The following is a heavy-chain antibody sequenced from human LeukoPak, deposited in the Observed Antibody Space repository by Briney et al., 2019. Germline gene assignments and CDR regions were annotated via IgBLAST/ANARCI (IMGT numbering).Heavy chain of an antibody. CDR3: ARLRALSYYDSSGDLYYFEY. Sequence: SDTLSLTCTVSGGSITSYYWSWLRQPPGKGLEWIGFSYHNGITDYNPSLKSRVTISVDTSKNQFSLKLNSVTAADTAVYYCARLRALSYYDSSGDLYYFEYWGQGTLVTV. V-gene: IGHV4-59*01. CDR2: SYHNGIT. J-gene: IGHJ4*02. CDR1: GGSITSYY. D-gene: IGHD3-22*01.